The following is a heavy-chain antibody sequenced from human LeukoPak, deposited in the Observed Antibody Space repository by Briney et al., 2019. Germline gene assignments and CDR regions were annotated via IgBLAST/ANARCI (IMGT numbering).Heavy chain of an antibody. CDR3: ARDGKYYYDSSGYYIDAFDI. J-gene: IGHJ3*02. V-gene: IGHV1-18*01. CDR1: GYTFTSYG. CDR2: ISAYNGNT. Sequence: GASVKVSCKASGYTFTSYGISWVRQAPGQGLEWMGWISAYNGNTNYAQKLQGRVTMTTDTSTSTAYMELRSLRSDDTAVYYCARDGKYYYDSSGYYIDAFDIWGQGTMVTVSS. D-gene: IGHD3-22*01.